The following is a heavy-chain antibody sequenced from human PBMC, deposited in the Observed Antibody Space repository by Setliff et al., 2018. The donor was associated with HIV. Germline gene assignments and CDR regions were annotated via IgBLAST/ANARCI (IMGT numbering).Heavy chain of an antibody. CDR3: ARPIRGTHYSYMNV. Sequence: PGESLKISCTASQFTFDDYAMSWVRQAPGKGLEWVSGINWSGGRTDSADSVKGRFTISRDNARNCLYLQMNSLRAEDTALYYCARPIRGTHYSYMNVWGKGTTVTVSS. J-gene: IGHJ6*03. CDR1: QFTFDDYA. D-gene: IGHD3-16*01. CDR2: INWSGGRT. V-gene: IGHV3-20*04.